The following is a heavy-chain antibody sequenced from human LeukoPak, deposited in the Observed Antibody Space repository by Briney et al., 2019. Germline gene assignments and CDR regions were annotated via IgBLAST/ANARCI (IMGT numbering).Heavy chain of an antibody. CDR3: ARVYGTYSSYY. Sequence: SVTVSCKASGGTFSSYTISWVRRAPGQGLEWMGRIIPILGIANYAQKFQGRVTITADKSTSTAYMELSSLRSEDTAVYYCARVYGTYSSYYWGQGTLVTVSS. D-gene: IGHD4-11*01. J-gene: IGHJ4*02. CDR2: IIPILGIA. V-gene: IGHV1-69*02. CDR1: GGTFSSYT.